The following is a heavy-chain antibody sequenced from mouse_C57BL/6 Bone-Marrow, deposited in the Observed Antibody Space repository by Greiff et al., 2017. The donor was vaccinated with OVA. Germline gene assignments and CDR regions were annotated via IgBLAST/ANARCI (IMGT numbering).Heavy chain of an antibody. CDR2: IDPSDSYT. CDR1: GYTFTSYW. J-gene: IGHJ3*01. D-gene: IGHD2-4*01. Sequence: QVQLQQPVAELVMPGASVKLSCKASGYTFTSYWMHWVKQRPGHGLEWIGEIDPSDSYTNYHQKFKGKSTLTVDKSSSTAYMQLSSLTSEDSAVYYCARGATYDYEGDWFAYWGQGTLVTVSA. V-gene: IGHV1-69*01. CDR3: ARGATYDYEGDWFAY.